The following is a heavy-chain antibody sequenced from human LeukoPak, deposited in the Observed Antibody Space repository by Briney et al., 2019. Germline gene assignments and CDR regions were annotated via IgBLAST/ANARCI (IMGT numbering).Heavy chain of an antibody. V-gene: IGHV1-18*01. CDR1: GYTFTSYG. D-gene: IGHD2-2*01. J-gene: IGHJ6*02. Sequence: GPVKVSCKASGYTFTSYGISWVRQAPGQGLEWMGWISAYNGNTNYAQKLQGRVTMTTDTSTSTAYMELRSLRSDDTAVYYCARAMYCSSTSCYYHYYGMDVWGQGTTVTVSS. CDR2: ISAYNGNT. CDR3: ARAMYCSSTSCYYHYYGMDV.